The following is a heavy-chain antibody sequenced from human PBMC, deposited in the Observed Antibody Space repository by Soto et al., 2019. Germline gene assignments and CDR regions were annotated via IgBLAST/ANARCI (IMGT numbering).Heavy chain of an antibody. CDR3: ASGAAFYYDTSRY. Sequence: GGSLRLSCAAPGFDFNIHALHWIRQAPGEGLEWVAVMSPGGNSQYYADSVKGRFTISRDTSKSTLYLQMTSLRPEDTAVYYCASGAAFYYDTSRYWGQGTLVTVSS. CDR2: MSPGGNSQ. V-gene: IGHV3-30-3*01. J-gene: IGHJ4*02. D-gene: IGHD3-22*01. CDR1: GFDFNIHA.